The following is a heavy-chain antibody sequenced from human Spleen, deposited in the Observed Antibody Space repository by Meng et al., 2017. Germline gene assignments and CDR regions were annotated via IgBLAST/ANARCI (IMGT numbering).Heavy chain of an antibody. CDR1: GFTFSGYS. V-gene: IGHV3-21*01. CDR2: IGGGGGYI. CDR3: ASDFGSGNKFFDY. Sequence: GESLKISCAASGFTFSGYSMNWVRQAPGKGLEWVSSIGGGGGYIFYADSVKGRFAISRDNAKNSLYLQMNSLTAEDTAVYYCASDFGSGNKFFDYWGQGMLVTVSS. J-gene: IGHJ4*02. D-gene: IGHD3-10*01.